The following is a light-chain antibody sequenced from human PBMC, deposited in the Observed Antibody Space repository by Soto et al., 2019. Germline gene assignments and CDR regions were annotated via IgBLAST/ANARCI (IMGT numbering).Light chain of an antibody. CDR2: GAS. CDR1: QSVSTH. Sequence: EIVLTQSPATLSLSPGEGATLSCRASQSVSTHLAWYQQKPGQAPRLLIFGASSRATGIPARFSGSGSGTDFTLTISSLETEDFAVYYCQPHNNWPLAFGGGTKVEIK. V-gene: IGKV3-11*01. CDR3: QPHNNWPLA. J-gene: IGKJ4*01.